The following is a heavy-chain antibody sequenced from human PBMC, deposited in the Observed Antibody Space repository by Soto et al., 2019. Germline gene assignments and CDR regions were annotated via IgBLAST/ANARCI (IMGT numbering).Heavy chain of an antibody. D-gene: IGHD7-27*01. J-gene: IGHJ3*02. CDR2: IYYSGST. CDR1: GGSISSSSYY. CDR3: ARHVNPWAQGAFDI. Sequence: QLQLQESGPGLVKPSETLSLTCTVSGGSISSSSYYWGWIRQPPGKGLEWIGSIYYSGSTYYNPSLNRRVTISVDTSKNQFSLKLSSVTAADTAVYYCARHVNPWAQGAFDIWGQGTMVTVSS. V-gene: IGHV4-39*01.